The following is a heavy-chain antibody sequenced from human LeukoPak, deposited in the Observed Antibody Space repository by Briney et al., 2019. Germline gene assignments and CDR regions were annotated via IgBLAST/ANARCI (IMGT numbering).Heavy chain of an antibody. CDR3: ARDVGDIVTIPAAISVP. CDR2: IRAYNGNT. D-gene: IGHD2-2*01. J-gene: IGHJ5*02. Sequence: ASVQVSCKASRYTFRRYGISWVRQAPRQGRDWMGWIRAYNGNTNYAQMLQGRVTMTTATSTSTAYMEVRSLRSADTAMYYCARDVGDIVTIPAAISVPWGQGTLVTVSS. V-gene: IGHV1-18*01. CDR1: RYTFRRYG.